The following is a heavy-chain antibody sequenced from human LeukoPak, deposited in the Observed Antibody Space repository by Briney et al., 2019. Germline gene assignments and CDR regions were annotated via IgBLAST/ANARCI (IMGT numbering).Heavy chain of an antibody. D-gene: IGHD6-13*01. J-gene: IGHJ4*02. CDR3: ARESRARVAAAGSNFDY. Sequence: GGSLRLSCAASGFTFTTYWMSWVRQAPGKGLEWVANIKQDGTEKYYVDSVKGRFTISRDNAKNSLYLQMNSLRAEDTAVYYCARESRARVAAAGSNFDYWGQGTLVTVSS. V-gene: IGHV3-7*01. CDR1: GFTFTTYW. CDR2: IKQDGTEK.